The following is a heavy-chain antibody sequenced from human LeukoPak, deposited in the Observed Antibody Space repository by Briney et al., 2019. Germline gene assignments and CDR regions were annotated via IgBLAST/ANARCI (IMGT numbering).Heavy chain of an antibody. CDR1: GFTVSSNY. V-gene: IGHV3-53*01. J-gene: IGHJ6*02. CDR3: ASISTVRGGYYYYGMDV. CDR2: IYSGGST. Sequence: GGSLRLSCAASGFTVSSNYMSWVRQAPGKGLEWVSVIYSGGSTYYADSVKGRFTISRDNSKNTLYLQMNSLRAEDTAVYYCASISTVRGGYYYYGMDVWGQGTTVTVSS. D-gene: IGHD4-11*01.